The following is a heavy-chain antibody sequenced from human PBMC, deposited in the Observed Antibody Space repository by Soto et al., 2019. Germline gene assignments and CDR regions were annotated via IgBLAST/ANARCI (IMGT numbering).Heavy chain of an antibody. J-gene: IGHJ4*02. CDR2: IKQDGSEK. CDR3: ARALLR. Sequence: XGSLRLSCAASGFTFSSNWMSWVRQAPGKGLEWVANIKQDGSEKYYVDSVKGRFTISRDNAKNSLYLQVNSLRAEDTAVYYCARALLRWGQGTLVTVSS. V-gene: IGHV3-7*01. CDR1: GFTFSSNW.